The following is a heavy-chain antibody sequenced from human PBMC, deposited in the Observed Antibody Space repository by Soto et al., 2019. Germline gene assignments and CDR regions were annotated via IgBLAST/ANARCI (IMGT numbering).Heavy chain of an antibody. CDR1: GYIFSANY. CDR2: INAKNGAT. CDR3: ARGREDSSGWFDP. J-gene: IGHJ5*02. V-gene: IGHV1-2*02. Sequence: QVPLVQSGAEVTKPGASVKVSCKASGYIFSANYLHWVRRAPGQGLEWMAWINAKNGATNYAQKFRGRATVTRDTSISTSYLELSGLTSDDTAVYYCARGREDSSGWFDPWGQGTQVTVSP. D-gene: IGHD6-19*01.